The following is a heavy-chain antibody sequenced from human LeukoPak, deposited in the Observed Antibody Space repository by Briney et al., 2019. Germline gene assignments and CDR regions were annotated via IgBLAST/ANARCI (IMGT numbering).Heavy chain of an antibody. CDR1: GFTFSSYE. D-gene: IGHD5-18*01. V-gene: IGHV3-48*03. CDR2: ISSSGSTI. CDR3: AKDTAMIY. J-gene: IGHJ4*02. Sequence: GGSLRLSCAVSGFTFSSYEMNWVRQAPGKGLEWVSYISSSGSTIYYADSVKGRFTISRDNAKKSLYLQMNSLRAEDTAVYYCAKDTAMIYWGQGTLVTVSS.